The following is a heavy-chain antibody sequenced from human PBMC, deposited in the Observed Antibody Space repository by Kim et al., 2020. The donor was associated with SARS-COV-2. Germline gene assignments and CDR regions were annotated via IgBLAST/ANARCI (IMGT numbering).Heavy chain of an antibody. CDR1: GFTFSSYE. Sequence: GGSLRLSCAASGFTFSSYEMNWVRQAPGKGLEWVSYISSSGSTIYYADSVKGRFTISRDNAKNSLYLQMNSLRAEDTAVYYCAREVGSYRSHYFDYWGQGTLVTVSS. D-gene: IGHD1-26*01. CDR3: AREVGSYRSHYFDY. CDR2: ISSSGSTI. V-gene: IGHV3-48*03. J-gene: IGHJ4*02.